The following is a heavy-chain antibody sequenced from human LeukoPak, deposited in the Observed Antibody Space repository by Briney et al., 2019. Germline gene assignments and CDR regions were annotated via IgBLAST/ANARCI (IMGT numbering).Heavy chain of an antibody. D-gene: IGHD1-26*01. J-gene: IGHJ4*02. Sequence: ASVKVSCKASGYTFTSYYMHWVRQAPGQGLEWMGIINPSGGSTSYAQKFQGRVTMTRDTSTSTVYMELSSLRSEDTAVYYCARDRRNSGSYKFDFDYWGQGTLVTVSS. CDR3: ARDRRNSGSYKFDFDY. CDR2: INPSGGST. V-gene: IGHV1-46*01. CDR1: GYTFTSYY.